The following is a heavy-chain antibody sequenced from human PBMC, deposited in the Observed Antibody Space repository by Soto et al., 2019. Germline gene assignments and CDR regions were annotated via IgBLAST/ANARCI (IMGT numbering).Heavy chain of an antibody. J-gene: IGHJ6*03. CDR3: ARATYSSSPYYYYMDV. D-gene: IGHD6-13*01. Sequence: PSETLSLTCTVSGGSISSYYWSWIRQPPGKGLEWIGYIYYSGSTNYNPSLKSRVTISVDTSKNQFSLKLSSVTAADTAVYYCARATYSSSPYYYYMDVWGKGTTVTVS. CDR1: GGSISSYY. CDR2: IYYSGST. V-gene: IGHV4-59*08.